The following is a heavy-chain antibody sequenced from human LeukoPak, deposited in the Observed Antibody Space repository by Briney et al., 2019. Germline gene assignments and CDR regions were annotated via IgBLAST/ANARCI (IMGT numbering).Heavy chain of an antibody. CDR1: GYTFTNYG. CDR3: ARSGVGYYYDSSGYYPLDY. V-gene: IGHV1-18*01. J-gene: IGHJ4*02. CDR2: ISAYNGNT. Sequence: GASVKVSCKASGYTFTNYGISWVRQAPGQGLEWMGWISAYNGNTNYAQKLQGRVTMTTDTSTSTAYMELRSLRSDDTAAYYCARSGVGYYYDSSGYYPLDYWGQGTLVTVSS. D-gene: IGHD3-22*01.